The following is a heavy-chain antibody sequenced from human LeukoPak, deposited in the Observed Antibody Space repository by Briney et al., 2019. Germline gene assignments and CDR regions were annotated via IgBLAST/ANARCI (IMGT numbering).Heavy chain of an antibody. J-gene: IGHJ3*02. CDR2: ISSSGNIK. CDR3: ANLIVATTWDAFDI. CDR1: GFNFSDYY. Sequence: GGSLRLSCAASGFNFSDYYMTWIRQAPGKGLEWLSYISSSGNIKSYADSVKGRFTISRDNAKKSLDLQMNSLRAEDTAVYYCANLIVATTWDAFDIWGQGTMVTVSS. D-gene: IGHD5-12*01. V-gene: IGHV3-11*01.